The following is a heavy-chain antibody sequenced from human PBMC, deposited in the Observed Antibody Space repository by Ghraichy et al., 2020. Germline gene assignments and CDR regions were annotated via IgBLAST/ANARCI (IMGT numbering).Heavy chain of an antibody. CDR1: GGTFSSYA. J-gene: IGHJ6*02. CDR3: ARDQAGSSSVYYYYGMDV. Sequence: SVKVSCKASGGTFSSYAISWVRQAPGQGLEWMGRIIPILGIANYAQKFQGRVTITADKSTSTAYMELSSLRSEDTAVYYCARDQAGSSSVYYYYGMDVWGQGTTVTVSS. D-gene: IGHD6-6*01. V-gene: IGHV1-69*04. CDR2: IIPILGIA.